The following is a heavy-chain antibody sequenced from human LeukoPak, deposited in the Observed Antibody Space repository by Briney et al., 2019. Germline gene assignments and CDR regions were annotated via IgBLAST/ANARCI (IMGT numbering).Heavy chain of an antibody. Sequence: GGSPRLSCAASGFTFSSYEMNWVRQAPGKGLEWVSYISRSGSNIYYADSVKGRFTISRDNAKNSLYLQMNSLRAEDTAVYYCARKRITIFGVIKDSWFDPWGQGTLVTVSS. CDR2: ISRSGSNI. CDR3: ARKRITIFGVIKDSWFDP. CDR1: GFTFSSYE. D-gene: IGHD3-3*01. J-gene: IGHJ5*02. V-gene: IGHV3-48*03.